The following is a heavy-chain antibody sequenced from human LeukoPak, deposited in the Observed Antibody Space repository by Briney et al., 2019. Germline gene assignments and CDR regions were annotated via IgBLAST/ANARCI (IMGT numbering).Heavy chain of an antibody. J-gene: IGHJ6*02. D-gene: IGHD3-16*01. V-gene: IGHV3-15*01. Sequence: GGSLRLSCAASGFTFSNAWMSWVRQAPGKGLEWVGRIKSKTDGGTTDYAAPVKGRFTISRDDSKNTLYLQMSSLNTEDTAVYYCNRALSYYGMDVWGQGTAVTVSS. CDR1: GFTFSNAW. CDR2: IKSKTDGGTT. CDR3: NRALSYYGMDV.